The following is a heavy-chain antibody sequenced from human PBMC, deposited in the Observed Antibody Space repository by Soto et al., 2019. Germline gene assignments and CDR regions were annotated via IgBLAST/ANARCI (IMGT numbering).Heavy chain of an antibody. D-gene: IGHD1-1*01. CDR1: GFTFSAYG. CDR3: ARRRGPVEAFDI. Sequence: GGSLRLSCAASGFTFSAYGMHWVRQAPGKGLEWVALIWYDGSTKYYPDSVKGRFTISRDNSKNTLYLQMNSLRVDDTAVYYCARRRGPVEAFDIWGQGTMVTVSS. V-gene: IGHV3-33*01. CDR2: IWYDGSTK. J-gene: IGHJ3*02.